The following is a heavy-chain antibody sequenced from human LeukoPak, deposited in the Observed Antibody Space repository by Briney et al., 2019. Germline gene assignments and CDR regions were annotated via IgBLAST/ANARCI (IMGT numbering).Heavy chain of an antibody. J-gene: IGHJ4*02. Sequence: PGGSLRLSCAAFGFTFSNAWMSWVRQAPGKGLEWVGRIKSKTDGGTTDYAAPVKGRFTISRDDSKNTLYLQMNSLKTEDTAVYYCTTDSGSYDFWSGGKDYWGQGTLVTVSS. V-gene: IGHV3-15*01. CDR3: TTDSGSYDFWSGGKDY. CDR1: GFTFSNAW. D-gene: IGHD3-3*01. CDR2: IKSKTDGGTT.